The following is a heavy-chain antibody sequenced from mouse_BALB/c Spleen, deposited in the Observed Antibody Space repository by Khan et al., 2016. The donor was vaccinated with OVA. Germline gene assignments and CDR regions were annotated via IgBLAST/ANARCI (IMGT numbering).Heavy chain of an antibody. Sequence: EVQLQQSGAELVKPGASVKLSCTASGYNIKDTYMHWVKQRPEQGLEWIGRIDPANGNTKYDPKFQGKATLTADTSSTPAYLQLSSLTSEDNAVYDVARGGRRVVFGDWGQGTTLTVSA. CDR1: GYNIKDTY. D-gene: IGHD1-1*01. CDR3: ARGGRRVVFGD. CDR2: IDPANGNT. J-gene: IGHJ2*01. V-gene: IGHV14-3*02.